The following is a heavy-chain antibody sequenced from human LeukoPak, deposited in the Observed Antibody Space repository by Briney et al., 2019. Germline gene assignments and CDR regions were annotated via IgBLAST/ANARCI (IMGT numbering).Heavy chain of an antibody. CDR1: GFTLSTYT. J-gene: IGHJ4*02. D-gene: IGHD3-22*01. CDR3: ARSSPNYYDSSGYLY. V-gene: IGHV3-21*01. Sequence: GGSLRLSCAASGFTLSTYTMNWVRQAPGKGLEWVSSISSSSSYIYYADSVKGRFTISRDDAKNSLSLQMNSLRAEDTAVYYCARSSPNYYDSSGYLYWGQGTLVTVSS. CDR2: ISSSSSYI.